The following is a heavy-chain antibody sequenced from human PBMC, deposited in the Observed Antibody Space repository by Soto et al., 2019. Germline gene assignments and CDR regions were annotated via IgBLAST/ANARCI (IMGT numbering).Heavy chain of an antibody. V-gene: IGHV3-33*01. D-gene: IGHD2-15*01. CDR2: IWYHGIDK. J-gene: IGHJ4*02. CDR3: ATGFLGLCTGGNCPLDY. CDR1: GFTFSRQA. Sequence: GGSLRLSCAASGFTFSRQAMHWVRQAPGRGLEWVAVIWYHGIDKYYADSVKGRFTISRDNSKNTVYLQMNSLRGEDTAVYYCATGFLGLCTGGNCPLDYWGQGTLGTVSS.